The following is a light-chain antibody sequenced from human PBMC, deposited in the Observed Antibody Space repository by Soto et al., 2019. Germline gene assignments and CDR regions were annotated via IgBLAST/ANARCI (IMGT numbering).Light chain of an antibody. J-gene: IGKJ5*01. Sequence: EIVLTQSTGTLSLSPGEIATLSCRASQRCSRSSLAWSQQKPGQAPRLLIYGASSRATGIPDRFSGSGPGTEYTLTTSRLEADDFPVYDYPQYSRSSPVTVGQRTRL. V-gene: IGKV3-20*01. CDR3: PQYSRSSPVT. CDR2: GAS. CDR1: QRCSRSS.